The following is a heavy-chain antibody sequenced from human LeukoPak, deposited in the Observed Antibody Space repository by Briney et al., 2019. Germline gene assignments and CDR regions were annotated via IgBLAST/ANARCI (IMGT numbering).Heavy chain of an antibody. Sequence: PSETLSLTCTVSGGSISSYYWSWIRQPAGKGLEWIGRIYTSGSTNYNPSLKSRVTMSVDTSKNQFSLKLSSVTAADTAVYYCARDTAFGYSSSWYAYWGQGTLVTVSS. CDR3: ARDTAFGYSSSWYAY. CDR1: GGSISSYY. CDR2: IYTSGST. V-gene: IGHV4-4*07. J-gene: IGHJ4*02. D-gene: IGHD6-13*01.